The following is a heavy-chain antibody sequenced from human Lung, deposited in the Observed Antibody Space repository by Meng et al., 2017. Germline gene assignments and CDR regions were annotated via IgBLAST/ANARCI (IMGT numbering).Heavy chain of an antibody. D-gene: IGHD6-13*01. J-gene: IGHJ4*02. CDR3: ARGRYSSSSAVVDY. CDR2: IWYDGSNK. V-gene: IGHV3-33*01. Sequence: QVQLVESGGGVVQPGRSLRLSCAASGFTFSIYGMHWGRQAPGKGLEWVAVIWYDGSNKYYADSVKGRFTISRDNSKNTLYLQMNSLRAEDTAVYYCARGRYSSSSAVVDYWGQGTLVTVSS. CDR1: GFTFSIYG.